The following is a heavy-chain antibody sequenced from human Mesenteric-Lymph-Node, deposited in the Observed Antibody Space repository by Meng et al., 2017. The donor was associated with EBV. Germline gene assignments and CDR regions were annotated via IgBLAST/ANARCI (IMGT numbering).Heavy chain of an antibody. CDR2: ISVDSGNT. V-gene: IGHV1-18*01. J-gene: IGHJ4*02. CDR1: GYTVTSYG. CDR3: ARGGLSIDY. D-gene: IGHD3-16*01. Sequence: HLRQAGAEMRKPGPSVKVSCETYGYTVTSYGINWVRQAPGQGLEWMGWISVDSGNTNYAQKVRDRVTMTTDFSTNTAYMELRSLTSDDTAVYYCARGGLSIDYWGLGTLVTVSS.